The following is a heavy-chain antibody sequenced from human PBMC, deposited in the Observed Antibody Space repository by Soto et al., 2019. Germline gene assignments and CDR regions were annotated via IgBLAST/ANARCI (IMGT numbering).Heavy chain of an antibody. D-gene: IGHD3-3*01. CDR2: ISYDGSNK. Sequence: GGSLRLSCAASGFTFSSYAMHWVRQAPGKGLEWVAVISYDGSNKYYADSVKGRFTISRDNSKNTLYLQMNSLRAEDTAVYYCARDGLYYDFWSGYYSSWFDPWGQGTLVTVS. CDR3: ARDGLYYDFWSGYYSSWFDP. V-gene: IGHV3-30-3*01. J-gene: IGHJ5*02. CDR1: GFTFSSYA.